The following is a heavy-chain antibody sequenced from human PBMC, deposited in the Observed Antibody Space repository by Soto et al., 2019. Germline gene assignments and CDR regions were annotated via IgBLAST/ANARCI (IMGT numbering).Heavy chain of an antibody. J-gene: IGHJ4*02. V-gene: IGHV1-18*01. CDR2: INAYNGNT. D-gene: IGHD3-16*01. CDR3: ARDWFGVDY. Sequence: QVQLVQSGAEVKKPGASVKVSCKASGYTFTSYGISWVRQAPGQGLEWMGWINAYNGNTNYAQNLQGRLTMTTDTSTRTAYMELRRVRTDDTAVYYCARDWFGVDYWGQGTLVTVSS. CDR1: GYTFTSYG.